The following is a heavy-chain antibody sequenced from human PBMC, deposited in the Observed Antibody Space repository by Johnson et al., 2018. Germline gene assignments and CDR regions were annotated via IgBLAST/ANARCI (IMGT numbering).Heavy chain of an antibody. J-gene: IGHJ3*02. V-gene: IGHV3-30*03. CDR1: GFTFSSYG. CDR2: ISYDGSNK. CDR3: ARDPPYFDGAFDI. Sequence: VQLVESGGGVVQPGRSLRLSCAASGFTFSSYGMHWVRQAPGKGLEWVAVISYDGSNKYYADSVKGRFTISRDNSKNTLYLQMNSLRAEDTAVYYCARDPPYFDGAFDIWGQGTMVTVSS. D-gene: IGHD2/OR15-2a*01.